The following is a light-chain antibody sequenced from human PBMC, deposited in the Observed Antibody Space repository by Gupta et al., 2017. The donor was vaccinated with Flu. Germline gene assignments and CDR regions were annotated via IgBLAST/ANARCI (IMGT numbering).Light chain of an antibody. Sequence: VSPGQPASISCKSSQTLLHDDGKTYLFWYLQKPGRPPHLLIYEVFNRFSRVPDRFIGSGSGTDFTLKISQVEPEDVGVYYCMQSIQLPGTFGQGTKLEIK. CDR3: MQSIQLPGT. CDR2: EVF. J-gene: IGKJ2*01. V-gene: IGKV2D-29*01. CDR1: QTLLHDDGKTY.